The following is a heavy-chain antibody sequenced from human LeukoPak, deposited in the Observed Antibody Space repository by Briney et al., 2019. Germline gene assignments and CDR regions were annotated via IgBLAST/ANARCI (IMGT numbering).Heavy chain of an antibody. CDR3: ARDGEGGYSYGYNYFDY. V-gene: IGHV3-30*04. CDR2: ISYDGSNK. J-gene: IGHJ4*02. D-gene: IGHD5-18*01. Sequence: GGSLRLSCAASGFTFSSYAMHWVRQAPGKGLEWVAVISYDGSNKYYADSVKGRFTISRDNSKNTLYLQMNSLRAEDTAVYYCARDGEGGYSYGYNYFDYWGQGTLVTLSS. CDR1: GFTFSSYA.